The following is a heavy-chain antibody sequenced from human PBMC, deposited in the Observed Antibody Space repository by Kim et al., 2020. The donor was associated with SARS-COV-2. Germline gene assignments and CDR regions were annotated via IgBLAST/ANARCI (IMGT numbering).Heavy chain of an antibody. D-gene: IGHD5-12*01. Sequence: ASVKVSCKASGYNFTTYDINWVRQTPGQGLEWMGSMNPNSGSTNYAQRFQGRVTLTRNSSSTTAYMELSGLRTEDTAVYYCARGLSVGYTSVWGQGTWSSSPQ. V-gene: IGHV1-8*01. CDR2: MNPNSGST. J-gene: IGHJ4*02. CDR3: ARGLSVGYTSV. CDR1: GYNFTTYD.